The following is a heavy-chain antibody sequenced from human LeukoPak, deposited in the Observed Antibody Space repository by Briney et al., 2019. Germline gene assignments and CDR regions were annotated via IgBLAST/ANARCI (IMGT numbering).Heavy chain of an antibody. Sequence: SVKVSCKASGGTFSSYAISWVRQAPGQGLEWMGGIIPIFGTANYAQKFQGRVTITADESTNTAYMELSSLRSEDTAVYYCAREVAFVVVPAALRFDPWGQGTLVTVSS. D-gene: IGHD2-2*01. CDR1: GGTFSSYA. CDR3: AREVAFVVVPAALRFDP. CDR2: IIPIFGTA. V-gene: IGHV1-69*13. J-gene: IGHJ5*02.